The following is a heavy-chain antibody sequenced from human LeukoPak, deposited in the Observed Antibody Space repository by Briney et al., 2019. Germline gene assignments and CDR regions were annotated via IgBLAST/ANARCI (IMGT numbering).Heavy chain of an antibody. CDR1: GYTFTSYD. CDR2: MNPNSGNT. V-gene: IGHV1-8*01. D-gene: IGHD2-2*01. CDR3: ARGSAQLTNYYYYGMDL. Sequence: ASVKVSCKASGYTFTSYDINWVRQATGQGREWMGWMNPNSGNTDYAQKFQGRVTMTRNTSISTAYMELSSLRSEDTAVYYCARGSAQLTNYYYYGMDLWAQGTTDTVS. J-gene: IGHJ6*02.